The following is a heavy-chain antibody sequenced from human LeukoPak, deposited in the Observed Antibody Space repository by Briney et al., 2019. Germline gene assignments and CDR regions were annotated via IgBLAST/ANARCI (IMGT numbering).Heavy chain of an antibody. CDR3: ARDRVASSGWSGGSIDY. V-gene: IGHV3-11*01. CDR1: GFTLSNYY. Sequence: PGGSLRLSCAASGFTLSNYYMSWIRQAPGKGLEWVSYISSSGSTIYYADSVKGRFTISRDNAKNSLYLQMNSLRAEDTAVYYCARDRVASSGWSGGSIDYWGQGTLVTVSS. J-gene: IGHJ4*02. D-gene: IGHD6-19*01. CDR2: ISSSGSTI.